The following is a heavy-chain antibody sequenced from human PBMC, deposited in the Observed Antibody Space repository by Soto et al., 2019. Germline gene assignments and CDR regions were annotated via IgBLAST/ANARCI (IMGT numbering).Heavy chain of an antibody. CDR3: ARDFEWSFDY. Sequence: ASVKVSCKASGYTFTSNKMHWVRQAPGQGLEWMGIISPSGGTPAYAQKFQGRVTMTWDTSTTTVYMDLSSLRSEDTAVYFCARDFEWSFDYWGQGTLVTVSS. CDR1: GYTFTSNK. V-gene: IGHV1-46*01. CDR2: ISPSGGTP. J-gene: IGHJ4*02. D-gene: IGHD3-3*01.